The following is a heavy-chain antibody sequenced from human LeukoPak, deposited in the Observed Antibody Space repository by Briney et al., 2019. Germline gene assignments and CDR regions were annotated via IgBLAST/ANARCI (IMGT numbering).Heavy chain of an antibody. D-gene: IGHD5-18*01. J-gene: IGHJ4*02. CDR3: AKVSRRGYSYGYFDY. CDR1: GFTFSSYA. CDR2: ISGSGGST. Sequence: GGSLRLSCAASGFTFSSYAMSWVRQAPGQGLEWVSAISGSGGSTYYADSVKGRFTISRDNSKNTLYLQMNSLRAEDTAVYYCAKVSRRGYSYGYFDYWGQGTLVTVSS. V-gene: IGHV3-23*01.